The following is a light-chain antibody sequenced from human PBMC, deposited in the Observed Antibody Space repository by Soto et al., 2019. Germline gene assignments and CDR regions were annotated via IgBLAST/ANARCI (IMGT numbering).Light chain of an antibody. CDR2: LGS. CDR1: QSLLHSNGYNY. Sequence: DIVMTQSPLSLPVTPGEPASISCRSSQSLLHSNGYNYLDWYLQKPGQSPQLLIYLGSNRASGVPDRFSGSGSGSDFTLKISRVEAEDVGVYYCMQALQSLWTFGQGTKVKIK. CDR3: MQALQSLWT. J-gene: IGKJ1*01. V-gene: IGKV2-28*01.